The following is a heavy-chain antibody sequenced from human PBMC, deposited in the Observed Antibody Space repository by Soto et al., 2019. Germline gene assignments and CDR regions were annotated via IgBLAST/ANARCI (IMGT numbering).Heavy chain of an antibody. CDR2: IYYSGST. V-gene: IGHV4-59*08. CDR3: ATITIFGSHYMDV. J-gene: IGHJ6*03. Sequence: PSETLSLTCTVSGGSISSYYWSWIRQPPGKGLEWIGYIYYSGSTNYNPSLKSRVTISVDTSKNQFSLKLSSVTAADTAVYYWATITIFGSHYMDVWGKGTTVTVSS. D-gene: IGHD3-3*01. CDR1: GGSISSYY.